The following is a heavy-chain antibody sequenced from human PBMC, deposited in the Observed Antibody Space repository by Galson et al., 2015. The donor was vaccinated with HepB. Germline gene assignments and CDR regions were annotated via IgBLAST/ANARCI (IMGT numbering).Heavy chain of an antibody. CDR3: ARLTMVRGVRGYGMDV. V-gene: IGHV1-18*04. Sequence: SVKVSCKASGYTFINYDINWVRQAPGQGLEWMGWISAYNGDTSYAQKLQGRVTMTTDTSTSTAYMEVRSLRSDDTAVYYCARLTMVRGVRGYGMDVWGQGTTVTVSS. CDR1: GYTFINYD. J-gene: IGHJ6*02. CDR2: ISAYNGDT. D-gene: IGHD3-10*01.